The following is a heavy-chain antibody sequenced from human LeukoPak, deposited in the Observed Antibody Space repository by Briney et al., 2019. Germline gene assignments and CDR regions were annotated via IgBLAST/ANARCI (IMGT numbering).Heavy chain of an antibody. CDR3: ATDEGWPTEYSQH. V-gene: IGHV4-38-2*02. CDR1: GYSIISGYH. D-gene: IGHD6-19*01. CDR2: IYRDGST. J-gene: IGHJ1*01. Sequence: PSETLSLTCSVAGYSIISGYHWAWIRQPPGKGLEWIGSIYRDGSTYYNPSLKSRITMSVDTSKNQFSLEVNSVTAADTAVYYCATDEGWPTEYSQHWGQGTLVTVSS.